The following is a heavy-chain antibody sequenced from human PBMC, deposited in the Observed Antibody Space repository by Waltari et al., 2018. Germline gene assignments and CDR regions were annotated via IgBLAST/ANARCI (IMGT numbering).Heavy chain of an antibody. CDR1: GDSINSDIYY. J-gene: IGHJ5*02. CDR2: VDYNGYT. Sequence: QLQLLESGTGLVKPSETLSLTCAVSGDSINSDIYYWAWIRQPPGKGLEWIVSVDYNGYTYYNPSLNSRVTISADSSRNLFSLGLSSVTAADTGFYYCAKHGITTTNWSKTSHSWFGPWGQGILVTVSS. D-gene: IGHD1-1*01. V-gene: IGHV4-39*02. CDR3: AKHGITTTNWSKTSHSWFGP.